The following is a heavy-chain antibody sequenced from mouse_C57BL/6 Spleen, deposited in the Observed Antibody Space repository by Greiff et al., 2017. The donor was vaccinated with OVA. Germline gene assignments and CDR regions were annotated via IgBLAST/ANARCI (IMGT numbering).Heavy chain of an antibody. J-gene: IGHJ3*01. CDR1: GYTFTDYE. CDR3: TRDGYYEGFAY. Sequence: QVQLKESGAELVRPGASVTLSCKASGYTFTDYEMHWVKQTPVHGLEWIGAIDPETGGTAYNQKFKGKAILTADKSSSTAYMEVHSLTSEDSAVYYCTRDGYYEGFAYWGQGTLVTVSA. V-gene: IGHV1-15*01. CDR2: IDPETGGT. D-gene: IGHD2-3*01.